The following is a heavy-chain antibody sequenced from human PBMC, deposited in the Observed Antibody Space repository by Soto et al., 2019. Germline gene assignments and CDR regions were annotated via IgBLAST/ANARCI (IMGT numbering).Heavy chain of an antibody. CDR2: TYYRSKWYN. Sequence: SQTLSLTCAISGDSVSSNSAAWNWIRQSPSRGLEWLGRTYYRSKWYNDYAVSVKSRITINPDTSKNQFSLQLNSVTPEDTAVYYCAGAVDTAMVTSPAWFDPWGQGTLVTSPQ. J-gene: IGHJ5*02. CDR1: GDSVSSNSAA. V-gene: IGHV6-1*01. D-gene: IGHD5-18*01. CDR3: AGAVDTAMVTSPAWFDP.